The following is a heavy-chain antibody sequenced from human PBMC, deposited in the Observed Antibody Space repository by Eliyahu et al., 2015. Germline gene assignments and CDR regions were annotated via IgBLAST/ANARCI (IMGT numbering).Heavy chain of an antibody. V-gene: IGHV2-26*01. J-gene: IGHJ4*02. D-gene: IGHD2-2*02. Sequence: QVTLKESGPVLVKPTETLTLTCTVSGFSLSNPRMGVSWIRQPPGKALEWLAHIFSNDEKSYSTSLRSRLTISKDTSKSQVVLTMTNLDPVDTATYYCARDGYCGSTSCYTGHFDYWGQGTLVTVSS. CDR1: GFSLSNPRMG. CDR3: ARDGYCGSTSCYTGHFDY. CDR2: IFSNDEK.